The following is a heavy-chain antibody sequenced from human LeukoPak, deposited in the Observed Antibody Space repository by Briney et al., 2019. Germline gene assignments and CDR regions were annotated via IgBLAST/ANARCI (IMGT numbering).Heavy chain of an antibody. Sequence: SETLSLTCAVYGGSFSGYYWSWIRQPPGKGLEWIGEIKHSGSTNYNPSLKSRVTISVDTSKNQFSLKLSSVTAADTAVYYCARGLVIVVVPAAIHYGMDVWGQGTTVTVSS. D-gene: IGHD2-2*01. CDR3: ARGLVIVVVPAAIHYGMDV. CDR1: GGSFSGYY. J-gene: IGHJ6*02. V-gene: IGHV4-34*01. CDR2: IKHSGST.